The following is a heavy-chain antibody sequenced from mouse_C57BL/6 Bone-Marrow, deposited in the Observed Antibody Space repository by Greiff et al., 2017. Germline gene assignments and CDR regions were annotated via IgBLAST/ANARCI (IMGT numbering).Heavy chain of an antibody. CDR2: IYPRSGNT. D-gene: IGHD2-2*01. Sequence: QVQLQQSGAELARPGASVKLSCKASGYTFTSYGISWVKQRTGQGLGWIGEIYPRSGNTYYNEKFKGKATLTADKSSSTAYMELRSLTSEDSAVYFCAIGYLFAYWGQGTLVTVSA. J-gene: IGHJ3*01. CDR1: GYTFTSYG. V-gene: IGHV1-81*01. CDR3: AIGYLFAY.